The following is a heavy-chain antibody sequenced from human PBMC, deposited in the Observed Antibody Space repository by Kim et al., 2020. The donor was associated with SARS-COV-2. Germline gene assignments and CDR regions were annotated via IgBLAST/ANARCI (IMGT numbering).Heavy chain of an antibody. CDR3: ARVGESSTSFYYYYYGMDV. J-gene: IGHJ6*02. CDR1: GFTFSSYA. CDR2: ISYDGSNK. D-gene: IGHD2-2*01. V-gene: IGHV3-30*04. Sequence: GGSLRLSCAASGFTFSSYAMHWVRQAPGKGLEWVAVISYDGSNKYYADSVKGRFTISRDTSKNTLYLQMNSLRAEDTAVYYCARVGESSTSFYYYYYGMDVWGQGTTVTVSS.